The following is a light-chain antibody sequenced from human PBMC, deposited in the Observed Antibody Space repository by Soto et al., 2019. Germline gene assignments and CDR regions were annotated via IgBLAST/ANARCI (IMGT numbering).Light chain of an antibody. CDR1: QSPLHSNGYNY. CDR2: LGS. CDR3: MQALQTPWT. V-gene: IGKV2-28*01. Sequence: DIVMTQSPLSLPVTPGEPASISCRSSQSPLHSNGYNYLDWYLQKPGQSPQLLISLGSNRASGVPERFSGSGSGTDFTLKISRVEAEDVGVYYCMQALQTPWTFGQGTKVEIK. J-gene: IGKJ1*01.